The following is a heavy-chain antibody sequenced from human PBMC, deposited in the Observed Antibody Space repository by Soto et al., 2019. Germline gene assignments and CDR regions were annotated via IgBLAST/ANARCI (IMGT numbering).Heavy chain of an antibody. V-gene: IGHV3-23*01. J-gene: IGHJ4*02. CDR1: GFTFSIYA. Sequence: PGGSLRLSCAASGFTFSIYAMSWVRQAPGKGLEWVSTIGGSGGGGATYADFVRGRFTVSRDNSKNTLYLQMNSLRAEDTAIYYCAKDAPGSGWLSDYWGRGTLVTVSS. D-gene: IGHD3-22*01. CDR2: IGGSGGGGA. CDR3: AKDAPGSGWLSDY.